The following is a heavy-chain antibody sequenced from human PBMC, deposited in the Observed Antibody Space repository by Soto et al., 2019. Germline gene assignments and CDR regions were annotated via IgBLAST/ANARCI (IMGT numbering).Heavy chain of an antibody. J-gene: IGHJ6*02. CDR3: AGDRGFIAAAALNYYYYGMDV. CDR1: GGTFSSYA. Sequence: ASVKVSCKASGGTFSSYAISWVRQAPGQGLEWMGGIIPIFGTANYAQRFQGRVTITADESTSTAYMELSSLRSEDTAVYYCAGDRGFIAAAALNYYYYGMDVWGQGTTVTVSS. CDR2: IIPIFGTA. V-gene: IGHV1-69*13. D-gene: IGHD6-13*01.